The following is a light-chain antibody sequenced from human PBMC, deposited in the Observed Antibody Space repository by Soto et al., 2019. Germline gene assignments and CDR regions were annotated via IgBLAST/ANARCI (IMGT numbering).Light chain of an antibody. J-gene: IGKJ4*02. V-gene: IGKV1-9*01. CDR3: QRLNGPPLT. CDR1: QGISIS. CDR2: AAS. Sequence: DIQLTQSPSFLSASVGDRVTITCRASQGISISLGWYRQRPGKAPDLLIYAASSLESGVPSRFSGSGSGTEFTLTINGLQPEDFATYYCQRLNGPPLTFGGGTKVEIK.